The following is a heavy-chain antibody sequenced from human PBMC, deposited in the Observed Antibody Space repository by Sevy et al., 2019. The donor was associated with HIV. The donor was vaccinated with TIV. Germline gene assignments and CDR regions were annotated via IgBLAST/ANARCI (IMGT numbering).Heavy chain of an antibody. CDR2: IYYSGST. J-gene: IGHJ4*02. V-gene: IGHV4-59*01. CDR3: ARESGSSSWYLDY. CDR1: GGSISSYY. D-gene: IGHD6-13*01. Sequence: SETLSLTCTVSGGSISSYYWSWIRQPPGKGLEWIGYIYYSGSTNYNPSLKSRVTISVDTSKNQFSLTLSSVTAADTALYYCARESGSSSWYLDYWGQGTLVTVSS.